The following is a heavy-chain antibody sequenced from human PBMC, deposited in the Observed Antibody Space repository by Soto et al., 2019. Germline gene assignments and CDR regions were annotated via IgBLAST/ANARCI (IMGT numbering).Heavy chain of an antibody. Sequence: QVQLVQSGTEVKKPGASVKVSCKASGCTFTSYGIHWVRQAPGQRLEWMGWINAANGDTKYSPKFQARVTITRDTSASTAYMELSSLRSEDTAVYYCVRRHVSATGIDWFDPWGQGTLVTVSS. CDR1: GCTFTSYG. CDR3: VRRHVSATGIDWFDP. J-gene: IGHJ5*02. D-gene: IGHD6-13*01. CDR2: INAANGDT. V-gene: IGHV1-3*01.